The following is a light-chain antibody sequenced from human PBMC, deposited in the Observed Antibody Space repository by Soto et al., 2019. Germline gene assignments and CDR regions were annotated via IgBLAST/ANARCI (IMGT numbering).Light chain of an antibody. Sequence: EVVLTQSPGTLSLSPGERVTLSCRPSQSINSNYLAWYQQKPGQAPRLLIYGASRRATGIPDRFSGSGSGTDFTLTISRLEPEDSAVYYCQQYGSSPSSGGGTKVEIK. J-gene: IGKJ4*01. CDR2: GAS. CDR1: QSINSNY. V-gene: IGKV3-20*01. CDR3: QQYGSSPS.